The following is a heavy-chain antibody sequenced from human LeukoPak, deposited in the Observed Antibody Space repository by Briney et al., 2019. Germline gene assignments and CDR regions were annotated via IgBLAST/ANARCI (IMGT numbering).Heavy chain of an antibody. Sequence: GGSLRLSCGASGFTFSNYGMLWVRQAPGKGLEWVAFIRYDGNNKLYADSMKGRFTISRDNSKNTLYLHINSLRAEDTAVYYCARDLAGTAVWGQGTLVTVSS. D-gene: IGHD6-19*01. CDR1: GFTFSNYG. CDR2: IRYDGNNK. J-gene: IGHJ4*02. CDR3: ARDLAGTAV. V-gene: IGHV3-30*02.